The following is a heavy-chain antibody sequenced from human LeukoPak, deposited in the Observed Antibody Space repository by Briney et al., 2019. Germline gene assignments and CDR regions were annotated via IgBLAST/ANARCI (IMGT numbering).Heavy chain of an antibody. CDR3: ARAYDFWSGYPYTNWFDP. CDR1: GYTFTSYA. V-gene: IGHV1-18*01. J-gene: IGHJ5*02. CDR2: ISAYNGNT. Sequence: GASVKVSCKASGYTFTSYAMNWVRQAPGQGLEWMGWISAYNGNTNYAQKLQGRVTMTTDTSTSTAYMELRSLRSDDTAVYYCARAYDFWSGYPYTNWFDPWGQGTLVTVSS. D-gene: IGHD3-3*01.